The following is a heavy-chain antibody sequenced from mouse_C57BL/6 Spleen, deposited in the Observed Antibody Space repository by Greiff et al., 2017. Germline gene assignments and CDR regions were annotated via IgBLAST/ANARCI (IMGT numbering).Heavy chain of an antibody. J-gene: IGHJ1*03. V-gene: IGHV3-6*01. CDR1: GYSITSGYY. CDR2: ISYDGSN. Sequence: DVKLQESGPGLVKPSQSLSLTCSVTGYSITSGYYWNWIRQFPGNKLEWMGYISYDGSNNYNPSLKNRISITRDTSKNQFFLKLNSVTTEDTATYYCARFIYYGSSYWYFDVWGTGTTVTVSS. CDR3: ARFIYYGSSYWYFDV. D-gene: IGHD1-1*01.